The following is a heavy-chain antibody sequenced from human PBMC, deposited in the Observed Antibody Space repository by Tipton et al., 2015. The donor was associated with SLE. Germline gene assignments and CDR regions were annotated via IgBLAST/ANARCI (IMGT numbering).Heavy chain of an antibody. CDR3: ARSSGYCSGNSCSTALDH. V-gene: IGHV4-38-2*02. CDR1: GYSINSGYY. J-gene: IGHJ4*02. CDR2: IYRSGSA. D-gene: IGHD2-8*02. Sequence: TLSLTCTVSGYSINSGYYWGWVRQPPGKGLEWIASIYRSGSASYNPSLKSRVTLSVDTSKNQFSLKLSSVTAADTAVYYCARSSGYCSGNSCSTALDHWGLGTLVTVSS.